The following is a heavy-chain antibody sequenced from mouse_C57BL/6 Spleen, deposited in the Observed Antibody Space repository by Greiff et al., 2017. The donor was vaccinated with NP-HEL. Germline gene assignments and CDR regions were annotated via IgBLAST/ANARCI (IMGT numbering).Heavy chain of an antibody. D-gene: IGHD1-1*01. Sequence: QVQLQQSGAELVRPGSSVKLSCKASGYTFTSYWMHWVKQRPIQGLEWIGNIDPSDSETHYNQKFKDKATLTVDKSSSTAYMQLSSLTSEDSAVYYCARGGGSTSWYFDVWGTGTTVTVSS. J-gene: IGHJ1*03. CDR2: IDPSDSET. CDR1: GYTFTSYW. V-gene: IGHV1-52*01. CDR3: ARGGGSTSWYFDV.